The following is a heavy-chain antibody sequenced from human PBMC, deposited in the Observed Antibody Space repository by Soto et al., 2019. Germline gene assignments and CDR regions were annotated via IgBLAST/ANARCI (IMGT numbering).Heavy chain of an antibody. CDR2: IHSDGSST. CDR1: GFTFSYFW. V-gene: IGHV3-74*01. J-gene: IGHJ4*02. CDR3: AREWEGFDY. D-gene: IGHD1-26*01. Sequence: GGSLRLSCAASGFTFSYFWMHWVRQAPGQGLVWVSRIHSDGSSTTYADSVKGRFTISRDNSKNTLYLQMNSLRAEDTAVYYCAREWEGFDYWGQGTLVTVSS.